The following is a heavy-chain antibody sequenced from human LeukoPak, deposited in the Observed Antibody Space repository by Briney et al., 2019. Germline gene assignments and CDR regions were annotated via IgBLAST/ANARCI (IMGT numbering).Heavy chain of an antibody. CDR2: LYSGGST. D-gene: IGHD5-12*01. J-gene: IGHJ3*01. CDR1: GVIVSSNY. V-gene: IGHV3-66*01. CDR3: ARVQGHALPTNALDF. Sequence: GGSLRLSCEVSGVIVSSNYLSWVRQPPGKGLEWVSALYSGGSTFYADSVKGRFIISRDNSKNTVFLQMNSLRAEDTAVYYCARVQGHALPTNALDFWGQGTMVTVSS.